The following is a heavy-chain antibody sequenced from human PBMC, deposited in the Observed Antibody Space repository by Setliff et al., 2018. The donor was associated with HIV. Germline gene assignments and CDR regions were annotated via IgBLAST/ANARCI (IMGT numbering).Heavy chain of an antibody. Sequence: WETLSLTCTVSGASSSSHYWSWIRKPQGKAQEWMCYVYNSGTTKYNPYLKSRVTITVDTSKNQFSLRLNSVTAADTAVSHCAKTVVLTPYVSYYYYMDVWGKGTTVTVSS. CDR1: GASSSSHY. J-gene: IGHJ6*03. CDR3: AKTVVLTPYVSYYYYMDV. CDR2: VYNSGTT. V-gene: IGHV4-59*11. D-gene: IGHD2-15*01.